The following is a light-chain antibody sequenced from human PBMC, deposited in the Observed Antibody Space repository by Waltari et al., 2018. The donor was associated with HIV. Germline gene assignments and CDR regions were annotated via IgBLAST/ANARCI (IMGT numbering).Light chain of an antibody. CDR1: QSISSY. J-gene: IGKJ5*01. CDR2: AAS. Sequence: DIQVTQSPSSLSASVGDRVTINCRASQSISSYLNWYQHKPGKAPKLLIDAASSLRSGVPSRFSGSGSGTDFTLTISSLQPEDFATYYCQQSYNTPPLFGQGTRLEIK. CDR3: QQSYNTPPL. V-gene: IGKV1-39*01.